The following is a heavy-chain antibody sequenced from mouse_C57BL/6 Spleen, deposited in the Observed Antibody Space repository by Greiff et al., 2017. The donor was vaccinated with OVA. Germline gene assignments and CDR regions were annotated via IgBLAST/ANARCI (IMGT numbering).Heavy chain of an antibody. CDR3: ATNDGYYKNYYAMDY. CDR1: GFTFSDYG. V-gene: IGHV5-17*01. D-gene: IGHD2-3*01. Sequence: DVQLVESGGGLVKPGGSLKLSCAASGFTFSDYGMHWVRQAPEKGLEWVAYISSGSSTIYYADTVKGRFTISRDNAKNTLFLQMTSLMSEDTAMYYCATNDGYYKNYYAMDYWGQGTSVTVSS. CDR2: ISSGSSTI. J-gene: IGHJ4*01.